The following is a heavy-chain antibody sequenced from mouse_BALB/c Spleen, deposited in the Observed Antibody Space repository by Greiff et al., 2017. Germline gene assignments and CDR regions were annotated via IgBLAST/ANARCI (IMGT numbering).Heavy chain of an antibody. V-gene: IGHV3-6*02. CDR1: GYSITSGYY. CDR2: ISYDGSN. J-gene: IGHJ3*01. CDR3: ARADYGSFAY. D-gene: IGHD1-1*01. Sequence: EVKLVESGPGLVKPSQSLSLTCSVTGYSITSGYYWNWIRQFPGNKLEWMGYISYDGSNNYNPSLKNRISITRDTSKNQFFLKLNSVTTEDTATYYCARADYGSFAYWGQGTLVTVSA.